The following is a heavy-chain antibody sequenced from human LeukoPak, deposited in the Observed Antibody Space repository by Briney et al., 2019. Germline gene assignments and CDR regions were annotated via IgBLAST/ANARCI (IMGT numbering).Heavy chain of an antibody. D-gene: IGHD4-11*01. J-gene: IGHJ5*02. V-gene: IGHV3-23*01. Sequence: KSGGSLRLSCAASGFTFSNYAMNWVRQAPGKGLVWVSGISGSGGSTYYADSVKGRFTISRDNSKNTLYLQMISLRAEDTAVYYCAKDRYSNFGNWFDPWGQGTLVTVFS. CDR1: GFTFSNYA. CDR3: AKDRYSNFGNWFDP. CDR2: ISGSGGST.